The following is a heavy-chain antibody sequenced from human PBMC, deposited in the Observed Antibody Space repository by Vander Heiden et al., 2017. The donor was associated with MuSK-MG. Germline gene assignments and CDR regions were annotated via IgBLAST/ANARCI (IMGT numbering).Heavy chain of an antibody. J-gene: IGHJ4*02. D-gene: IGHD5-12*01. V-gene: IGHV3-23*01. Sequence: EVQLLESGGGLVQPGGPLRLSCAASGFTFSSYAMSWVRQAPGKGLEWVSAISGSGGSTYYADSVKGRFTISRDNSKNTLYLQMNSLRAEDTAVYYCAKVWLRVATVPISGFDYWGQGTLVTVSS. CDR1: GFTFSSYA. CDR2: ISGSGGST. CDR3: AKVWLRVATVPISGFDY.